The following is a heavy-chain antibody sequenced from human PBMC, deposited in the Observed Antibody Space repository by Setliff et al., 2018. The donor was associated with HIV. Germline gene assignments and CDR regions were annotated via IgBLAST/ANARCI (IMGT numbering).Heavy chain of an antibody. CDR1: NGSFSGYY. CDR2: INHSGST. J-gene: IGHJ3*01. V-gene: IGHV4-34*01. Sequence: SETLSLTCAVYNGSFSGYYWSWIRQPPGKGLEWIGEINHSGSTNYKPSLKSRVTISVDTSKNQFSLKLSSVTAADMALYYCAMDHYGDVWGTYRPDAFDVWGQGTMVTVSS. D-gene: IGHD3-16*02. CDR3: AMDHYGDVWGTYRPDAFDV.